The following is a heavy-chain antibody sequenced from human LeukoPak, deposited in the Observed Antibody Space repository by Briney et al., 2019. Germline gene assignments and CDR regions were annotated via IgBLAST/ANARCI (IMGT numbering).Heavy chain of an antibody. CDR1: GFTFNNYA. Sequence: GGSLRLSCAASGFTFNNYAMNWVRQTPGGRLEWVSFIGISSGPLLYADSVKGRFTISRDNAKASVYLQMNRLRAEDTAVYYCARAKGFTSSYSFDYWGQGILVTVSS. V-gene: IGHV3-48*04. CDR3: ARAKGFTSSYSFDY. D-gene: IGHD3-10*01. J-gene: IGHJ4*02. CDR2: IGISSGPL.